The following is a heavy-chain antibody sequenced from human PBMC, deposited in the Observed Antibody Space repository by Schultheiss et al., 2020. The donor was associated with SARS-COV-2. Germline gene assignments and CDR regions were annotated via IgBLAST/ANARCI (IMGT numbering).Heavy chain of an antibody. CDR3: ARGLGLGHAYFDY. D-gene: IGHD3/OR15-3a*01. CDR1: GFTFSSYW. CDR2: INSDGSST. J-gene: IGHJ4*02. V-gene: IGHV3-74*01. Sequence: GGSLRLSCAASGFTFSSYWMHWVRQAPEKGLVWVSRINSDGSSTSYADSVKGRFTISRDNAKNTLYLQMNSLRAEDTAVYYCARGLGLGHAYFDYWGQGTLVTVSS.